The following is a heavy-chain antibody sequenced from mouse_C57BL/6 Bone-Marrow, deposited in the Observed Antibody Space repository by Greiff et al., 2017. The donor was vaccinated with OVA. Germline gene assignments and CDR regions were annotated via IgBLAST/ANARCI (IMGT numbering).Heavy chain of an antibody. CDR2: IHPNSGST. V-gene: IGHV1-64*01. CDR3: AREGIYYYAMDY. Sequence: VQLQQPGAELVKPGASVKLSCKASGYTFPSYWMHWVKQRPGQGLEWIGMIHPNSGSTNYNEKFKSKATLTVDKSSSTAYMQLSSLTSEDSAVYYCAREGIYYYAMDYWGQGTSVTVSS. J-gene: IGHJ4*01. CDR1: GYTFPSYW.